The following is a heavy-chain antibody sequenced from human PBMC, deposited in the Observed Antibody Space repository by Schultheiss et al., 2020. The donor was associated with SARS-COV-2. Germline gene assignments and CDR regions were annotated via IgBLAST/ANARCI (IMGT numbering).Heavy chain of an antibody. V-gene: IGHV3-72*01. J-gene: IGHJ4*02. D-gene: IGHD2/OR15-2a*01. CDR2: IRNKANSHTT. CDR1: GFTFSSYS. CDR3: AVSLGTFRQFDY. Sequence: GGSLRLSCAASGFTFSSYSIHWVRQAPGKGLEWVARIRNKANSHTTEYAASVKGRFTISRDDSKNSLYLDMNSLKTEDTAVYYCAVSLGTFRQFDYWGQGTLVTVSS.